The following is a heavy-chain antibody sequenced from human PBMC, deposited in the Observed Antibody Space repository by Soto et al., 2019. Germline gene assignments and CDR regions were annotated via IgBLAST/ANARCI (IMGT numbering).Heavy chain of an antibody. D-gene: IGHD2-21*02. Sequence: WASVKVSCKASGYTFTSYYMHWVRQAPGQGLEWMGIINPSGGSTSYAQKFQGRVTMTRDTSTSTVYMELSSLRSEDTAVYYCAREGGGNSVYYYYGMDVWGQGTTVTAP. CDR3: AREGGGNSVYYYYGMDV. V-gene: IGHV1-46*01. CDR1: GYTFTSYY. J-gene: IGHJ6*02. CDR2: INPSGGST.